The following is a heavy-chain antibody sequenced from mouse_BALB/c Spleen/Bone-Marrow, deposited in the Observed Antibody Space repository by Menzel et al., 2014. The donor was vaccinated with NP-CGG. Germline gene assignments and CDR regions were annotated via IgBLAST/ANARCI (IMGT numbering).Heavy chain of an antibody. V-gene: IGHV5-17*02. J-gene: IGHJ2*01. CDR3: ARDVPLYDVGYFDY. CDR1: GSTFSSFG. D-gene: IGHD2-14*01. CDR2: ISSGSSTI. Sequence: EVKLMESGGGLVQPGGSRKLSCAASGSTFSSFGMHWVRQAPEKGLEWVAYISSGSSTIYYADTVKGRFTISRDNPKNTLFLQMTSLRSEDTAMYYCARDVPLYDVGYFDYWGQGTTLTISS.